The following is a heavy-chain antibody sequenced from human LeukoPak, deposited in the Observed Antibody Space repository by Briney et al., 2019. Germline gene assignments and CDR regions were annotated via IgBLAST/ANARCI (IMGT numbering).Heavy chain of an antibody. CDR3: ARAPGYYDSSGYYFDY. J-gene: IGHJ4*02. V-gene: IGHV4-31*03. CDR2: IYYSGST. Sequence: PSETLSLTCTVSGGSISSGGYYWSWIRQHPGKGLEWIGYIYYSGSTYYNPSLKSRVTISVDTSKNQFSLKLSFVTAADTAVYYCARAPGYYDSSGYYFDYWGQGTLVTVSS. D-gene: IGHD3-22*01. CDR1: GGSISSGGYY.